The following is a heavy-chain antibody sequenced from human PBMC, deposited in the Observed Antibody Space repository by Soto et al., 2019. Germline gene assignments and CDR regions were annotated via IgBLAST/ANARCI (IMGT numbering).Heavy chain of an antibody. D-gene: IGHD6-25*01. CDR3: ARSGGIDY. J-gene: IGHJ4*02. V-gene: IGHV3-74*01. Sequence: EVPLVESGGGLVQPGGSLRLSCAASGFTFNHYWIHWVRQVPGKGLMWVSRIQSDGSSIDYADSVKGRFTISRDNAKNTVYLQMNSLRVEDSAMNYCARSGGIDYWGQGTLVTVSS. CDR2: IQSDGSSI. CDR1: GFTFNHYW.